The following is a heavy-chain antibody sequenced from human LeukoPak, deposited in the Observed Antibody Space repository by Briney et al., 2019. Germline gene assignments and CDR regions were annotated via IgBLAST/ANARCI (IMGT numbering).Heavy chain of an antibody. Sequence: GGSLRLSCAASGFTFSSYGMHWVRQAPGKGLEWVAFIRYDGSNKYYADSVKGRFTISRDNSKNTLYLQMNSLRAEDTAVYYCASQVGATYYYGMDVWGQGTTVTVSS. J-gene: IGHJ6*02. D-gene: IGHD1-26*01. V-gene: IGHV3-30*02. CDR3: ASQVGATYYYGMDV. CDR1: GFTFSSYG. CDR2: IRYDGSNK.